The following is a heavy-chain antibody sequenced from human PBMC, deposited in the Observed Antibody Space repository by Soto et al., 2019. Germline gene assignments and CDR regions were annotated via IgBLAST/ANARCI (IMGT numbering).Heavy chain of an antibody. CDR1: GGSFRTYA. Sequence: QVQLVQSGAEVKKPESSVKVSCKAPGGSFRTYAISWVRQAPGQGLEWMGGIIPMFGTANYAQRFQDRVTITADESTNTVYMELSSLRTEDTAVYFCASGLQLWLRRINNGDSGWGQGTLVIVSS. CDR2: IIPMFGTA. V-gene: IGHV1-69*12. J-gene: IGHJ4*02. CDR3: ASGLQLWLRRINNGDSG. D-gene: IGHD5-12*01.